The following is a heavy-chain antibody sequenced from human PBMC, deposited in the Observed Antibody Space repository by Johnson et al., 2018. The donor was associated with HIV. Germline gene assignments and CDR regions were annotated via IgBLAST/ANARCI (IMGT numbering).Heavy chain of an antibody. V-gene: IGHV3-30*04. J-gene: IGHJ3*02. CDR1: GFTFSSYP. Sequence: QVQLVESGGGVVQPGRSLILSCAVSGFTFSSYPMHWVRQAPGKGLEWVAVISSDGSNKYYAESVKGRFTISRDNSKNTMYLQMNSLRAEDTAVYYCARGIRVVEAGRENDGFDIWGQGTVVTVSS. CDR2: ISSDGSNK. D-gene: IGHD6-19*01. CDR3: ARGIRVVEAGRENDGFDI.